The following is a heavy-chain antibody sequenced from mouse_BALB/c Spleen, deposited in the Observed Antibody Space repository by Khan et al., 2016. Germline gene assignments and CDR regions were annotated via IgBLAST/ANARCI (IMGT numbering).Heavy chain of an antibody. CDR3: AREYDYDVYYFDY. V-gene: IGHV2-9*02. Sequence: QVQLKESGPGLVAPSQSLSITCTVSGFSLTSYGVHWVRQPPGKGLEWLGVIWAGGSTNYNSALMSRLSISKDNSKSQVFLKMNSLQTDDTAMYYCAREYDYDVYYFDYWGQGTTLTVSS. J-gene: IGHJ2*01. D-gene: IGHD2-4*01. CDR2: IWAGGST. CDR1: GFSLTSYG.